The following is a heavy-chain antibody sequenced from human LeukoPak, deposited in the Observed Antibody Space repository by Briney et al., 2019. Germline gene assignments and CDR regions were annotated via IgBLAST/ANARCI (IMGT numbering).Heavy chain of an antibody. D-gene: IGHD6-13*01. Sequence: GGSLRLSCAASGFTFSSYAMHWVRQAPGKGLEWVAVISYDGSNKYYADSVKGRFTISRDNSKNTLYLQMNSLRAEDTVVYYCAKDLFIAAAGTGDYWGQGTLVTVSS. CDR3: AKDLFIAAAGTGDY. V-gene: IGHV3-30*04. J-gene: IGHJ4*02. CDR2: ISYDGSNK. CDR1: GFTFSSYA.